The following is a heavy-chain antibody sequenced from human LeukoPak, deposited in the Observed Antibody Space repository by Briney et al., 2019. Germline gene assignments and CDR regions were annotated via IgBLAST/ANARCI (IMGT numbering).Heavy chain of an antibody. D-gene: IGHD2-21*01. CDR3: ARLDCISDTCYNY. J-gene: IGHJ4*02. CDR1: GDSISTDH. CDR2: INYSGNS. V-gene: IGHV4-59*08. Sequence: PSETLSPTCIVSGDSISTDHWSWIRQSPGKGLEWIGYINYSGNSEYNPSLKSRVTISVDRSKNQVSLKMRSVTAADTAVYYCARLDCISDTCYNYWALGALVTVSS.